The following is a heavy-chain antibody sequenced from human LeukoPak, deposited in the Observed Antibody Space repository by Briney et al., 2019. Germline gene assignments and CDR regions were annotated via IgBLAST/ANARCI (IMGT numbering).Heavy chain of an antibody. CDR2: TYYTSKWHS. CDR1: GDSVSNNSAT. D-gene: IGHD3/OR15-3a*01. Sequence: PSLTLSLTCAISGDSVSNNSATWNWIRQSPSRGLEWLGRTYYTSKWHSDYAVSVKSRIILNPDTSKNQFSLLLNSVTPEDTAVYFCARGLDTSIASWGQGTLVTV. V-gene: IGHV6-1*01. CDR3: ARGLDTSIAS. J-gene: IGHJ4*02.